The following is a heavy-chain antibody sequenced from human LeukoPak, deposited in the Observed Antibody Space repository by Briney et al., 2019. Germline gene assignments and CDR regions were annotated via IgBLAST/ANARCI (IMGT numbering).Heavy chain of an antibody. V-gene: IGHV3-23*01. CDR2: ISGSGGST. CDR3: AALGRGYSYGFDY. D-gene: IGHD5-18*01. CDR1: GFTFSSYA. Sequence: GGSLRLSCAASGFTFSSYAMNWVRQAPGKGLEWVSAISGSGGSTYYADSVKGRFTISRDNSKNTLYLQMNSLRAEDTAVYYCAALGRGYSYGFDYWGQGTLVTVSS. J-gene: IGHJ4*02.